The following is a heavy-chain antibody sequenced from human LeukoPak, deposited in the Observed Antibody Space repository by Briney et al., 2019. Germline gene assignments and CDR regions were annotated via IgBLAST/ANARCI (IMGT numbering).Heavy chain of an antibody. Sequence: GGSLRLSCAASGFTFRTSWMSWVRQAPGKGLEWVADINEDGIETYYVHSLRGRFTISRDNANNSLFLQMDGLRAEDTAVYYCARQARVTHFYGGFGSHFDFWGQGILVTVSS. V-gene: IGHV3-7*01. J-gene: IGHJ4*02. CDR1: GFTFRTSW. D-gene: IGHD3-10*01. CDR2: INEDGIET. CDR3: ARQARVTHFYGGFGSHFDF.